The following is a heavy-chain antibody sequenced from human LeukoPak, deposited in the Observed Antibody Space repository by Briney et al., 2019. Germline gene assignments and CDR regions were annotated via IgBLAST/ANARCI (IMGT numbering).Heavy chain of an antibody. D-gene: IGHD3-9*01. CDR3: ARSPDILTGENFDY. CDR1: GYTFTSYG. CDR2: INPNSGGT. Sequence: ASVKVSCKASGYTFTSYGISWVRQAPGQGLEWMGWINPNSGGTNYAQKFYARVTMTRDTSISTAYMELSRLRSDDTAVFYCARSPDILTGENFDYWGQGTLVTVSS. V-gene: IGHV1-2*02. J-gene: IGHJ4*02.